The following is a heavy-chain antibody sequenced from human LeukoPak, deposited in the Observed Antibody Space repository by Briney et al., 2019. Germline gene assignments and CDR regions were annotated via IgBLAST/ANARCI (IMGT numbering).Heavy chain of an antibody. D-gene: IGHD3-16*02. CDR3: ARWSDDHAWGSYRYDGYYFDY. CDR2: TYYRSKWYN. CDR1: GDSVSSNSAA. J-gene: IGHJ4*02. Sequence: SQTLSLTCAISGDSVSSNSAAWNWIRQSPSRGLEWLGRTYYRSKWYNDYAVSVKSRITINPDTSKNQFSLQLNSVTPEDTAVYYCARWSDDHAWGSYRYDGYYFDYWGQGTLVTVSS. V-gene: IGHV6-1*01.